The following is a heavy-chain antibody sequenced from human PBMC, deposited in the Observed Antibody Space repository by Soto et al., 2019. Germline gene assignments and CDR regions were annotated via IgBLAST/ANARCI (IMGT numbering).Heavy chain of an antibody. J-gene: IGHJ4*02. CDR2: ISAHIGNT. CDR3: ARGRYGDY. D-gene: IGHD1-1*01. V-gene: IGHV1-18*01. CDR1: GYAFTTYG. Sequence: QVHLVQSGAEVKKPGASVKFSCKGSGYAFTTYGITWVRQAPGQGLEWMGWISAHIGNTNYAQKLQGRVTVTRDTSTSTAYMELRSLRSDDTAVYYCARGRYGDYWGQGALVTVSS.